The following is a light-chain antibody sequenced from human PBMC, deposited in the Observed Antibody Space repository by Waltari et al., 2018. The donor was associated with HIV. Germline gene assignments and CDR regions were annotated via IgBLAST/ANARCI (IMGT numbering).Light chain of an antibody. V-gene: IGLV1-51*02. Sequence: QSVLTQPPSVSAAPGQQVTISCSGSSPHIVRHSVAWYSHLPGTAPTLVTYETNKRPSGIPDRVSGSKSGTSGTLDITGLQTGDEADYYCGAWDNSLGGVVFGGGTKLTVL. J-gene: IGLJ2*01. CDR1: SPHIVRHS. CDR3: GAWDNSLGGVV. CDR2: ETN.